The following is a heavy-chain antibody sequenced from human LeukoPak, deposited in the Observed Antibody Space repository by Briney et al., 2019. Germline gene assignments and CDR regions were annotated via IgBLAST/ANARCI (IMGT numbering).Heavy chain of an antibody. CDR2: IKQDGSEK. Sequence: GGSLRLSCAASGFTFSSYWMSWVRQAPGKGLEWVTDIKQDGSEKYYVDSVKGRFTISRDNAKNSLYLQMNSLRAEDTAVYCCARDRHDYVWGSYRPCYYYYGMDVWGQGTTVAVSS. CDR1: GFTFSSYW. CDR3: ARDRHDYVWGSYRPCYYYYGMDV. J-gene: IGHJ6*02. V-gene: IGHV3-7*01. D-gene: IGHD3-16*02.